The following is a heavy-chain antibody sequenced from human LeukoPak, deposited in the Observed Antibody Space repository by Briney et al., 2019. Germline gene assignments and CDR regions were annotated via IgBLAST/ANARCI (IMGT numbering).Heavy chain of an antibody. CDR2: IWYDGSNK. CDR1: GFTFSSYS. CDR3: ARDAVYSSSWQYY. Sequence: PGGSLRLSCAASGFTFSSYSMNWVRQAPGKGLEWVAVIWYDGSNKYYADSVKGRFTISRDNSKNTLYLQMNSLRAEDTAVYYCARDAVYSSSWQYYWGQGTLVTVSS. V-gene: IGHV3-33*08. J-gene: IGHJ4*02. D-gene: IGHD6-13*01.